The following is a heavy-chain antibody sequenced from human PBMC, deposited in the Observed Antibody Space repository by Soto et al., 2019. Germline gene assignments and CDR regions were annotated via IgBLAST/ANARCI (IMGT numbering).Heavy chain of an antibody. V-gene: IGHV3-13*04. Sequence: GGSLRPSGAPPGFTFSTYALHGVTQATGKGLEWVSAIGTAGDTYYPGSVKGRFTISRENAKNSLYLQMNSLRAGDTAVYYCARGLRYFDDNWFDPWGQGTLVTVSS. CDR3: ARGLRYFDDNWFDP. CDR1: GFTFSTYA. J-gene: IGHJ5*02. D-gene: IGHD3-9*01. CDR2: IGTAGDT.